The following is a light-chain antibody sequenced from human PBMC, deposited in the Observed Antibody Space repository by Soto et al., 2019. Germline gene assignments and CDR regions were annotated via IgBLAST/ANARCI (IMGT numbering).Light chain of an antibody. CDR3: CSYADGSIYF. J-gene: IGLJ1*01. CDR1: TSDVGGYDY. CDR2: EVS. V-gene: IGLV2-14*01. Sequence: QSVLTQPASVSGSPGQSITISCTGTTSDVGGYDYVSWYQQHPGQAPKLLIYEVSNRPSGVSHRFSGSKSGNTASLTISGLQAEDEGDYYCCSYADGSIYFFGTGTKVTVL.